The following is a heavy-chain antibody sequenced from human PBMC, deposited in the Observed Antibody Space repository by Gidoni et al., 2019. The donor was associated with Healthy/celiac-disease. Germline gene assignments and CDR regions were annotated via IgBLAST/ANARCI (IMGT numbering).Heavy chain of an antibody. D-gene: IGHD2-2*01. Sequence: QVQLQESGPGLVKPSQTLSLTCTVSGCSISSGCYYWSWIRQHPGKGLAWIGYIYYSVSTYYNPSLKSRVIISVDTSKNQFSLKLSSVTAADTAVYYCASTLGFCSSATCYGDYFDYWGQGTLVTVSS. CDR3: ASTLGFCSSATCYGDYFDY. CDR2: IYYSVST. J-gene: IGHJ4*02. V-gene: IGHV4-31*03. CDR1: GCSISSGCYY.